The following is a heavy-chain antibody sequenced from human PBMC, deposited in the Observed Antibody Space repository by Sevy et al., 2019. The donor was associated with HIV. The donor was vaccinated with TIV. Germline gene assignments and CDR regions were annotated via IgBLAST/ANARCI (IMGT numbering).Heavy chain of an antibody. CDR3: ACSSYSSGLGY. Sequence: GGSLRLSCAASGFTFSSYWMHWVRQGLGKGLVWVSRTNSDGSSTSYADSVKGRFTVSRDNAKNTLYLQMNRLRVEDTAVYYCACSSYSSGLGYWGQGTLVTVSS. J-gene: IGHJ4*02. CDR2: TNSDGSST. V-gene: IGHV3-74*01. CDR1: GFTFSSYW. D-gene: IGHD3-22*01.